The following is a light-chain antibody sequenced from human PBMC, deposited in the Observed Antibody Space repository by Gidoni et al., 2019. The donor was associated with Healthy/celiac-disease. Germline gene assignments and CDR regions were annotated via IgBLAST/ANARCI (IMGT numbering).Light chain of an antibody. V-gene: IGKV1-33*01. Sequence: DIQMTQSPSSLSASVGDRVTITCQASQDISNYLNWYQQKPAKAPTLLIYDASNLETGVPSRFSGSGSGTDFTFTISSLQHEDIATYYCQQYDNLLPWTFGQGTKVEIK. CDR2: DAS. CDR1: QDISNY. J-gene: IGKJ1*01. CDR3: QQYDNLLPWT.